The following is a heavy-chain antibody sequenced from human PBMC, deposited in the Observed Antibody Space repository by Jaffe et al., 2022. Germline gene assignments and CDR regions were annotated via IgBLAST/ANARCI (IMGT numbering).Heavy chain of an antibody. D-gene: IGHD5-12*01. CDR2: IKSKTDGGTT. Sequence: EVQLVESGGGLVKPGGSLRLSCAASGFTFSNAWMSWVRQAPGKGLEWVGRIKSKTDGGTTDYAAPVKGRFTISRDDSKNTLYLQMNSLKTEDTAVYYCTALIIVEYSGYDGFDYWGQGTLVTVSS. CDR3: TALIIVEYSGYDGFDY. J-gene: IGHJ4*02. CDR1: GFTFSNAW. V-gene: IGHV3-15*01.